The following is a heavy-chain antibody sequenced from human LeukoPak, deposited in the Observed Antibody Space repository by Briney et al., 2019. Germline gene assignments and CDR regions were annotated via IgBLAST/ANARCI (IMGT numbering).Heavy chain of an antibody. J-gene: IGHJ4*02. Sequence: GGSLRLSCAASGFIFSSYAMSWVRQAPGKGLEWVSAISGSGGSTYYADSVKGRFTISRDNSKNTLYLQMNSLRAEDTAVYYCAKDKLVDYYDSSGYYYFDYWGQGTLVTVSS. CDR3: AKDKLVDYYDSSGYYYFDY. V-gene: IGHV3-23*01. CDR2: ISGSGGST. D-gene: IGHD3-22*01. CDR1: GFIFSSYA.